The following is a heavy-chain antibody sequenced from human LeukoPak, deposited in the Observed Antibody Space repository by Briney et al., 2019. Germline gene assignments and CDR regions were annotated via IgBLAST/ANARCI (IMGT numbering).Heavy chain of an antibody. CDR2: ISSSSSYI. CDR3: ARVFRPSLTVFIIRGAFDI. V-gene: IGHV3-21*06. Sequence: GGSLRLSCAASGFSFTTYNMNWVRQAPWKGLEWVSSISSSSSYISYADSVKGRFTISRDNANNLLYLQMNSLRVEDTAVYYCARVFRPSLTVFIIRGAFDIWGQGTMVTVSS. D-gene: IGHD3-3*01. J-gene: IGHJ3*02. CDR1: GFSFTTYN.